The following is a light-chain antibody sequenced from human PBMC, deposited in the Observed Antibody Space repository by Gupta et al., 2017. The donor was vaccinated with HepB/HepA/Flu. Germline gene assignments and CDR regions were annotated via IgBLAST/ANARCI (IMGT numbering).Light chain of an antibody. CDR1: QSVSSSY. CDR2: GAS. V-gene: IGKV3-20*01. J-gene: IGKJ3*01. Sequence: EIVLTQSPGTLSLSPGERATLSCRASQSVSSSYLAWYQQKPGQAPRLLIYGASSRATGIPDRFSGSGSGTDFTLTISRREPEDFAVYYCQQYGSSPLTFGHGTKVDIK. CDR3: QQYGSSPLT.